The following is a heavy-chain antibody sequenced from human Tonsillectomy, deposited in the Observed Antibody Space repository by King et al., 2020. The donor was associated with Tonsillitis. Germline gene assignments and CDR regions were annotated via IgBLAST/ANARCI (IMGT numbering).Heavy chain of an antibody. CDR3: ARRLGSSALFDS. CDR1: GGSISSSSYF. Sequence: QLQLQESGPGLVKPSETLSLTCNVSGGSISSSSYFWDWIRQPPGKGLEWIGSIYYRGSTSYNPSLKSRVTMSVDTSKNQFSLKLNSVTAADTAVFYCARRLGSSALFDSWGQGTLVTVSS. V-gene: IGHV4-39*01. CDR2: IYYRGST. D-gene: IGHD6-6*01. J-gene: IGHJ4*02.